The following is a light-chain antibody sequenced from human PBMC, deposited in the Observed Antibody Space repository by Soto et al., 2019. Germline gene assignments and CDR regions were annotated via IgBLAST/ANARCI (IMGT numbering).Light chain of an antibody. V-gene: IGKV3-11*01. Sequence: EIVLTQSPATLSLSPGERATLSCRASQSVSSYLAWYQQKPGQAPRLLIYDASNRATGIPARFSGSGSGTAFTLIISSLEPEDFAVYYCQQRSNWPTFGQGTKLEIK. CDR2: DAS. J-gene: IGKJ2*01. CDR1: QSVSSY. CDR3: QQRSNWPT.